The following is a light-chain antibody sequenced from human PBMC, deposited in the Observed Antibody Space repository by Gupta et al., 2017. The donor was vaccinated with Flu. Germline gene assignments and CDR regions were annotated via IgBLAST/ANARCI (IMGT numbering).Light chain of an antibody. V-gene: IGLV6-57*01. CDR1: SGSIASNY. Sequence: NFMLTQPHSVSESLGKTVTISCTRSSGSIASNYVQWYQQRPGSSPTTVIYEDNQRPSGVPDRFSGSLDRSSNAASLTISGLKTEDEADYYCQSYDATNHWVFGGGTRLTVL. J-gene: IGLJ3*02. CDR2: EDN. CDR3: QSYDATNHWV.